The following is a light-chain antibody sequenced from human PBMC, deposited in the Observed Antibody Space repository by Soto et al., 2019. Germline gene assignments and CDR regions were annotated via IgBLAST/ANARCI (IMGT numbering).Light chain of an antibody. Sequence: EIVLTQSPATLSLSPGERATLSCRASQSVSSYLAWYQQKPGQAPRLLIYDASNRATGIPARFSGSRSGTVFTHELSSHEPADVAVCYCPQRSNLPLTFGGATKVEIK. CDR2: DAS. CDR3: PQRSNLPLT. J-gene: IGKJ4*01. CDR1: QSVSSY. V-gene: IGKV3-11*01.